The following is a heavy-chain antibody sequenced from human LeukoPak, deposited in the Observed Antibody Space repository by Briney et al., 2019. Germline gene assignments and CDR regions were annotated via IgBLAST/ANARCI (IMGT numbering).Heavy chain of an antibody. CDR1: GFTFDDYA. V-gene: IGHV3-9*01. CDR3: ERLSRGMDV. Sequence: GGSLRLSCAASGFTFDDYAMHWVRQAPGKGLEWVSGISWNSGSIGYADSVKGRFTISRDNAKNSLYLQMNSLRAEDTALYYCERLSRGMDVWGQGTTVTVSS. J-gene: IGHJ6*02. CDR2: ISWNSGSI.